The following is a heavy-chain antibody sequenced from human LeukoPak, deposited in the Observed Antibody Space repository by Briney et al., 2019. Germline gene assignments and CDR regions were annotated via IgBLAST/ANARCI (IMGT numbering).Heavy chain of an antibody. D-gene: IGHD3-22*01. J-gene: IGHJ3*02. CDR1: GFTFSSYA. V-gene: IGHV3-23*01. CDR2: ISGSGGST. Sequence: GGSLRLSCAASGFTFSSYAMRWVRQAPGKGLEWVSAISGSGGSTYYADSVKGRFTISRDNSKNTLYLQMNSLRAEDTAVYYCAKRETSVDSTITMIVVDDAFDIWGQGTMVTVSS. CDR3: AKRETSVDSTITMIVVDDAFDI.